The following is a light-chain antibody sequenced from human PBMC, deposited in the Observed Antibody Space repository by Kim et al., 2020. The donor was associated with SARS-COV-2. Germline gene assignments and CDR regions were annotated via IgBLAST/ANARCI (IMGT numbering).Light chain of an antibody. CDR3: LQHNSYPLT. J-gene: IGKJ4*01. CDR2: AAS. CDR1: QGITTN. V-gene: IGKV1-9*01. Sequence: ASVGDRVTLTCRASQGITTNLAWYQQKPGKAPKLLIYAASTSQSGVPSTFSGSGSGTDFTLTISSLQPEDFATYYCLQHNSYPLTFGGGTKVDIK.